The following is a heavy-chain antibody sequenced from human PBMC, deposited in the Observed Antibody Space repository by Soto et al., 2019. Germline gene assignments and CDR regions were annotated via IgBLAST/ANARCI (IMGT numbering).Heavy chain of an antibody. CDR1: GDSVSTGDHY. CDR2: VEHIVHT. J-gene: IGHJ5*02. CDR3: AREVGGSFGDDCYRWFDP. D-gene: IGHD2-21*02. Sequence: QVQLQESGPGLVKPSETLSLTCSVSGDSVSTGDHYWSWVRQPPGKALEWIGYVEHIVHTYYNPSLRGPVIISVDTSKNHFSLRLTSVTAADSGVYYCAREVGGSFGDDCYRWFDPWGQGSLVTVSS. V-gene: IGHV4-30-4*01.